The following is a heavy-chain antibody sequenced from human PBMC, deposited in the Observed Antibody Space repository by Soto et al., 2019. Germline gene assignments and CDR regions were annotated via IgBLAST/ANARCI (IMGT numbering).Heavy chain of an antibody. CDR3: AKMSDGWYGAFHI. J-gene: IGHJ3*02. CDR2: ISGSGAST. Sequence: EVQLLESGGGLVQPGGSLRLSCAVSGFTFTSYAMTWVRQAPGKGLEWVSSISGSGASTYYADSVKGRFTFSRDSSENTLFLQMSTLRAEDTAVYYCAKMSDGWYGAFHIWGQGIMVTVSS. V-gene: IGHV3-23*01. D-gene: IGHD6-19*01. CDR1: GFTFTSYA.